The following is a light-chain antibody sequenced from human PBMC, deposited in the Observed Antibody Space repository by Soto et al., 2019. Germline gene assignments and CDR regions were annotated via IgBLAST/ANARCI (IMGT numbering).Light chain of an antibody. CDR2: SNT. J-gene: IGLJ3*02. Sequence: QPVLTQPPSVSGTPGQGATISCSGGSSNIATNYVYWYQLLPGTAPNLVIFSNTIRPPRVPDRFSGSKSGASASLVISGLRSEDEADYFCASWDDTLFGWVFGGGTKLTVL. V-gene: IGLV1-47*02. CDR1: SSNIATNY. CDR3: ASWDDTLFGWV.